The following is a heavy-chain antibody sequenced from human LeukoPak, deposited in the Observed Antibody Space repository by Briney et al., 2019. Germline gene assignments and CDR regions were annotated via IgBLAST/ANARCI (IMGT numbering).Heavy chain of an antibody. CDR3: ARVAEQWLVPEAFDI. D-gene: IGHD6-19*01. CDR2: INPNSGGT. J-gene: IGHJ3*02. V-gene: IGHV1-2*02. Sequence: ASVKVSCKASGYTFTGYYMHWVRQAPGQGLEWMGWINPNSGGTNYAQKFQGRVTMTRDTSISTAYMELSRLRSDDTAVDYCARVAEQWLVPEAFDIWGQGTMVTVSS. CDR1: GYTFTGYY.